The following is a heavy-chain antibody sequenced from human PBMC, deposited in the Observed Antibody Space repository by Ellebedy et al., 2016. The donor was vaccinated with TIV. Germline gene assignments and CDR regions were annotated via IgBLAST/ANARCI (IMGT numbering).Heavy chain of an antibody. J-gene: IGHJ6*02. CDR3: AKVMGELLWFGELRYYYGMDV. CDR2: ISYDGSNK. Sequence: GGSLRLXXAASGFTFSSYAMHWVRQAPGKGLEWVAVISYDGSNKYYADSVKGRFTISRDNSKNTLYLQMNSLRAEDTAVYYCAKVMGELLWFGELRYYYGMDVWGQGTTVTVSS. V-gene: IGHV3-30-3*01. D-gene: IGHD3-10*01. CDR1: GFTFSSYA.